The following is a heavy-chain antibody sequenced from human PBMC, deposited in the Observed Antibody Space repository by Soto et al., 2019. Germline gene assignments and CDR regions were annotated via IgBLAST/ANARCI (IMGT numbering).Heavy chain of an antibody. CDR3: AKKGYYPSGKINLFDS. Sequence: SETLFLTCAVSGYSITSDYYWGWIRQPPGKGLEWIGSIYSGSTYYNPSLKSRVTISVDTSKNQFSLRLTSVTAADTAMYYCAKKGYYPSGKINLFDSWGQGTLVTVSS. J-gene: IGHJ4*02. CDR2: IYSGST. V-gene: IGHV4-38-2*01. D-gene: IGHD3-10*01. CDR1: GYSITSDYY.